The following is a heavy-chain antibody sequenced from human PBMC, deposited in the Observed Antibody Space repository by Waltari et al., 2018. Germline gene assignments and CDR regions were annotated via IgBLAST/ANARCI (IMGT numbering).Heavy chain of an antibody. J-gene: IGHJ4*02. Sequence: EENLVESGGGLVQPGGSLSLSCAAPGFLLVATYMTWVRQALGKGLEWVSVIYSGITTYYADSAKDRFIISRDNSKNTLFLQMNSLRAEDTAVYYCARGHCTGGSCHSGDNFDLWGQGTLVTVSS. CDR3: ARGHCTGGSCHSGDNFDL. D-gene: IGHD2-15*01. V-gene: IGHV3-53*03. CDR2: IYSGITT. CDR1: GFLLVATY.